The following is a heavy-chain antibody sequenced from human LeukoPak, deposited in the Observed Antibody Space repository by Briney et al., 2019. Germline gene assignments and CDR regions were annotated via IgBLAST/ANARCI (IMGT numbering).Heavy chain of an antibody. CDR2: IYYSGST. D-gene: IGHD3-3*01. Sequence: SETLSLTCTVSGGSISSYYWSWIRQPPGKGLEWIGYIYYSGSTNYNPSLKSRVTISVDTSKNQFYLKLSSVTAADTAVYYCARDTFWSGYFDYWGQGTLVTVSS. CDR3: ARDTFWSGYFDY. CDR1: GGSISSYY. V-gene: IGHV4-59*01. J-gene: IGHJ4*02.